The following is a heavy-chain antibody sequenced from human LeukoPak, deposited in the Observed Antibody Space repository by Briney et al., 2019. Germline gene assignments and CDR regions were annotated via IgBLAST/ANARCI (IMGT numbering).Heavy chain of an antibody. J-gene: IGHJ5*02. V-gene: IGHV4-34*01. CDR2: INHSGST. D-gene: IGHD2-8*01. CDR1: GGPFSGYY. Sequence: SETLSLTCAVYGGPFSGYYWSWIRQPPGKGLEWIGEINHSGSTNYNPSLKSRVTISVDTSKSQFSLKLSSVTAADTAVYYCARSLARYCTNGVCTTFFVFDPWGQGTLVTVSS. CDR3: ARSLARYCTNGVCTTFFVFDP.